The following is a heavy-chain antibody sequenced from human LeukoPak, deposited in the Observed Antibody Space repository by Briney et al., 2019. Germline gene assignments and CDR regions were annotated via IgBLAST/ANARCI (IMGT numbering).Heavy chain of an antibody. V-gene: IGHV1-2*04. Sequence: ASVKVSCKASGYTFTGYYMHWVRQALGQGLEWMGWINPNSGGTNYAQKFQGWVTMTRDTSISPAYMELSRLRSDDTAVYYCARTSSGWYPADPFDYWGQGTLVTVSS. J-gene: IGHJ4*02. CDR3: ARTSSGWYPADPFDY. CDR1: GYTFTGYY. D-gene: IGHD6-19*01. CDR2: INPNSGGT.